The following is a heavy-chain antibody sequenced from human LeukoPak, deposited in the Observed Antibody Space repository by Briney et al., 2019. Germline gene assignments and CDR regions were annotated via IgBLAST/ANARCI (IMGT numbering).Heavy chain of an antibody. CDR1: GYTFTMYY. Sequence: LEASVKVSCKASGYTFTMYYIHWVRQAPGQGLEWMGMINPSDGATTYAQRFQGRVTMTRDMSTTTVYMDLRSLRSEDSAVYFCARGQRGGVSGSLGGLFASYYTYYYMDVWGRGTAVTVSS. J-gene: IGHJ6*03. D-gene: IGHD1-26*01. V-gene: IGHV1-46*01. CDR2: INPSDGAT. CDR3: ARGQRGGVSGSLGGLFASYYTYYYMDV.